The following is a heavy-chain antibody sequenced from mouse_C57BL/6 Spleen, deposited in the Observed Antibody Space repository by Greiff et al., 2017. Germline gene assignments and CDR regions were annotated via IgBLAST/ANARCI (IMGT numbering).Heavy chain of an antibody. CDR3: ARSHYYGSSYAMDY. D-gene: IGHD1-1*01. CDR1: GYAFSSSW. Sequence: VQVVESGPELVKPGASVKISCKASGYAFSSSWMNWVKQRPGKGLEWIGRIYPGDGDTNYNGKFKGKATLTADQSSSTAYMQRSSLTSEDSAVYCCARSHYYGSSYAMDYWGQGTSVTVSS. CDR2: IYPGDGDT. J-gene: IGHJ4*01. V-gene: IGHV1-82*01.